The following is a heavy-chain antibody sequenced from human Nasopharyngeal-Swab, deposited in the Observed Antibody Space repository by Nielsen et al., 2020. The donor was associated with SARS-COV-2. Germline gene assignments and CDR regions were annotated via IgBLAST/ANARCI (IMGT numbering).Heavy chain of an antibody. D-gene: IGHD2-2*01. V-gene: IGHV3-15*01. CDR3: TTDLMYCSSTSCYSLDY. Sequence: VRQAPGKGLEWVGRIKSKTDGGTTDYAAPVKGRFTISRDDSKNTLYLQMNSLETEDTAVYYCTTDLMYCSSTSCYSLDYWGQGTLVTVSS. J-gene: IGHJ4*02. CDR2: IKSKTDGGTT.